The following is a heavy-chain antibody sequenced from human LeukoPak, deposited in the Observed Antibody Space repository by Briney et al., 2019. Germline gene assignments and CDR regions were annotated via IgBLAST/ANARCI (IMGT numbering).Heavy chain of an antibody. CDR2: ILYDGSIK. J-gene: IGHJ4*02. Sequence: QPGRSLRLSCAASGFTFSNYAMHWIRQAPDKGLEWVAVILYDGSIKYYADSLKGRFTISRDNSKNTLYLQMNSLRAEDTAVYYCARTLALYGSGSFFDFWGQGTLVTVSS. V-gene: IGHV3-30-3*01. D-gene: IGHD3-10*01. CDR3: ARTLALYGSGSFFDF. CDR1: GFTFSNYA.